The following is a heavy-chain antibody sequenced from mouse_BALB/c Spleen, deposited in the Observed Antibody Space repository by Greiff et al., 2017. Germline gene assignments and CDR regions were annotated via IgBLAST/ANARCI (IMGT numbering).Heavy chain of an antibody. J-gene: IGHJ1*01. CDR1: GFTFSDYY. CDR3: ARDPYYYGRSSGYFDV. V-gene: IGHV5-4*02. D-gene: IGHD1-1*01. CDR2: ISDGGSYT. Sequence: EVHLVESGGGLVKPGGSLKLSCAASGFTFSDYYMYWVRQTPEKRLEWVATISDGGSYTYYPDSVKGRFTISRDNAKNNLYLQMSSLKSEDTAMYYCARDPYYYGRSSGYFDVWGAGTTVTVSS.